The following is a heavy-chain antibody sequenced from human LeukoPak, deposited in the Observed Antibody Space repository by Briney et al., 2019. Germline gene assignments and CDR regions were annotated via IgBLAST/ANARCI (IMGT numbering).Heavy chain of an antibody. J-gene: IGHJ4*02. CDR1: GGSFSGYY. D-gene: IGHD3-22*01. V-gene: IGHV4-34*01. CDR2: INHSGST. CDR3: ARGGSKGAYYYDSSGYYYGY. Sequence: PSETLSLTCAVYGGSFSGYYWSWIRQPPGKGLEWIGEINHSGSTNYNPSLKSRVTISVDTSKNQFSLKLSSVTAADTAVYYCARGGSKGAYYYDSSGYYYGYWGQGTLVTVSS.